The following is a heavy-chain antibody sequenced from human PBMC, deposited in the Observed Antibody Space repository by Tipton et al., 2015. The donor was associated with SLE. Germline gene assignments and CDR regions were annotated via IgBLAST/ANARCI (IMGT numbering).Heavy chain of an antibody. CDR1: GGSISSGDYY. V-gene: IGHV4-30-4*08. J-gene: IGHJ5*02. Sequence: LRLSCTVSGGSISSGDYYWSWIRQPPGKGLEWIGYIYYSGSTYYNPSLKSRVTISVDTSKNQFSLKLSSVTAADTAVYYCASDDFWSGSGFDPWGQGTLVTVSS. CDR3: ASDDFWSGSGFDP. D-gene: IGHD3-3*01. CDR2: IYYSGST.